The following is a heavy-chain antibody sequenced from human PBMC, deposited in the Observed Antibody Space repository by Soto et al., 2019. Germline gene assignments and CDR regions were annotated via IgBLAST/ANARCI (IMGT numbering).Heavy chain of an antibody. CDR1: GFTFSDYY. D-gene: IGHD3-10*01. J-gene: IGHJ4*02. Sequence: PVGSLRLSCATSGFTFSDYYMTWIRQAPGKGLEWVSYISHSGTTIHSAASVKGRFTVSRDNAQNSLYLQMNSLRAEDTAVYYCAADPYYYASSYWGQGTLVTVSS. CDR3: AADPYYYASSY. CDR2: ISHSGTTI. V-gene: IGHV3-11*01.